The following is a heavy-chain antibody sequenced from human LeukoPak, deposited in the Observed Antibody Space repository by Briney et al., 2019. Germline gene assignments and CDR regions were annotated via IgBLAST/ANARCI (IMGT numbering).Heavy chain of an antibody. D-gene: IGHD2-15*01. CDR1: GGSISTYY. CDR2: IYSSGST. Sequence: SETLSLTCTVSGGSISTYYWSWIRQPPGKGLEWIGYIYSSGSTNYNPSLRSRVTISMDTSKNQFSLKLSSVTAADTAVYYCATDWDCSGGSCYSPWGQGTLVTVSS. J-gene: IGHJ5*02. V-gene: IGHV4-59*01. CDR3: ATDWDCSGGSCYSP.